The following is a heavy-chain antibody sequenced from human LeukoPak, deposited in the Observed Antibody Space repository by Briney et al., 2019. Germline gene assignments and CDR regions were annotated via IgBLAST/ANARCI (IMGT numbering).Heavy chain of an antibody. V-gene: IGHV3-30*04. CDR1: GFTFSKYA. CDR2: ISYDGSNK. J-gene: IGHJ4*02. Sequence: GGSLRLSCAASGFTFSKYAMHWVRQAPGKGLEWVTVISYDGSNKYYADSVKGRFTISRDNSKNTLYLQMNSLRAEDTAVYYCARDSVTCSGTTCYLHKFDYWGQGTLVTVSS. CDR3: ARDSVTCSGTTCYLHKFDY. D-gene: IGHD2-2*01.